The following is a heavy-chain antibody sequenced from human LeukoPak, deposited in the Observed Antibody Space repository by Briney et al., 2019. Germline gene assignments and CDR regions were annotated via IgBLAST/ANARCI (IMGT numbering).Heavy chain of an antibody. CDR2: ISAYNGNT. D-gene: IGHD3-22*01. V-gene: IGHV1-18*01. CDR3: ARYGAVDYYDSREVVDAFDI. J-gene: IGHJ3*02. Sequence: GASVKVSCKASGYTFTSYGISWVRQAPGQGLEWMGWISAYNGNTNYAQKLQGRVTMTTDTSTSTAYMELSSLRSEDTAVYYCARYGAVDYYDSREVVDAFDIWGQGTMVTVSS. CDR1: GYTFTSYG.